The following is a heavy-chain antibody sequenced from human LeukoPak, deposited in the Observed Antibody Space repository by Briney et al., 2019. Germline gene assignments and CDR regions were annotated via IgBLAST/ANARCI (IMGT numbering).Heavy chain of an antibody. V-gene: IGHV4-34*01. D-gene: IGHD3-16*01. CDR3: ARHDYVWGSYNY. CDR2: INHSGST. Sequence: PSETLSLTCAVYGGSFSGYYWTWIRQPPGKGLEWIGEINHSGSTNYNPSLKTRVALSLDTSKNQFSLKLNSVTAADTAVYYCARHDYVWGSYNYWDQGTLVTVSS. CDR1: GGSFSGYY. J-gene: IGHJ4*02.